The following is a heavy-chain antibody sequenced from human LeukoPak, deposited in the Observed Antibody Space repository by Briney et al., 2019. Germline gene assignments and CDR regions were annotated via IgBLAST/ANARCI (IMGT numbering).Heavy chain of an antibody. J-gene: IGHJ6*02. CDR2: FDPEDGET. CDR1: GYTLTELS. CDR3: ATIAARYSLRHASYGMDV. V-gene: IGHV1-24*01. Sequence: GASVKVSCKVSGYTLTELSMHWVRQAPGKGLEWMGGFDPEDGETIYAQKFQGRVTMTEDTSTDTAYMELSSLRSENTAVYYCATIAARYSLRHASYGMDVWGQGTTVTVSS. D-gene: IGHD6-6*01.